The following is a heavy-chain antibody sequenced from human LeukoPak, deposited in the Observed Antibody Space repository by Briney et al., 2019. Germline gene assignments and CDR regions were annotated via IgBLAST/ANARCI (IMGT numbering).Heavy chain of an antibody. V-gene: IGHV4-34*01. CDR1: GGSLSGYY. D-gene: IGHD3-22*01. J-gene: IGHJ4*02. Sequence: SETLSLTCAVYGGSLSGYYWNWIRQSPGKGLEWIGQIDDIESINYNPSLESRVTMSVDTSKNQFSLKLRSVTAADTAVYYWAIVEYYGSSGSSYGWSYFDYWGQGTLVLVST. CDR2: IDDIESI. CDR3: AIVEYYGSSGSSYGWSYFDY.